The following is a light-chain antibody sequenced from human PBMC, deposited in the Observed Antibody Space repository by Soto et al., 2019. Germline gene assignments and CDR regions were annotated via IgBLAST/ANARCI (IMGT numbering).Light chain of an antibody. CDR1: QTISSW. CDR2: KAS. CDR3: QHYNSYSEA. J-gene: IGKJ1*01. V-gene: IGKV1-5*03. Sequence: DIQMTQSPSTLSVSVGDIVTITCRASQTISSWLAWYQQKPGKAPKLLIYKASTLKSGVPSRFSGSGSGTEFNLTISSLQPDDFAPYYCQHYNSYSEAFGQGTKVELK.